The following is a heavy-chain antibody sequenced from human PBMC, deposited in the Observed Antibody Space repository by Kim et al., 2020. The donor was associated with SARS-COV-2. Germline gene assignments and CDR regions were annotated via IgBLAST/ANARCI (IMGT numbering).Heavy chain of an antibody. J-gene: IGHJ6*02. Sequence: GGSLRLSCAASGFTFSRYGLHWVRQAPGKGLEWVAVIRYDGTKQYYAESVKGRFTISRDNSKNTMNLQMNSLRNEDTAVYYCARDQWGESCNSISCSHLDVWGQGTTVSVSS. CDR2: IRYDGTKQ. CDR3: ARDQWGESCNSISCSHLDV. D-gene: IGHD2-2*01. V-gene: IGHV3-33*01. CDR1: GFTFSRYG.